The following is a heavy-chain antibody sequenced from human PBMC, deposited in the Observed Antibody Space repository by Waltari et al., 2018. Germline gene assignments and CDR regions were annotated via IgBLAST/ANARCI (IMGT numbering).Heavy chain of an antibody. D-gene: IGHD2-15*01. J-gene: IGHJ6*02. V-gene: IGHV3-30*01. Sequence: QVQLVESGGGVVQPGRSLRLSCAASGFTFSSYAMHWVRQAPGKGLEWVAVISYDGRNKYYADSVKGRFTISRDNSKNTLYLQMNSLRAEDTAVYYCARDLEGYCSGGSCYPSYYYYGMDVWGQGTTVTVSS. CDR3: ARDLEGYCSGGSCYPSYYYYGMDV. CDR2: ISYDGRNK. CDR1: GFTFSSYA.